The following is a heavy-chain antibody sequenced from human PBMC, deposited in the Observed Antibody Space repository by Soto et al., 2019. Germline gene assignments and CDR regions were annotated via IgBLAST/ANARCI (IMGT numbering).Heavy chain of an antibody. CDR1: GFTFSSYG. V-gene: IGHV3-30*18. CDR2: ISYDGSNK. CDR3: AKEAYYYDSSGYTPGPQNY. Sequence: GGSLRLSCAASGFTFSSYGMHWVRQAPGKGLEWVAVISYDGSNKYYADSVKGRFTISRDNSKNTLYLQMNSLRAEDTAVYYCAKEAYYYDSSGYTPGPQNYWGQGTLVTVSS. J-gene: IGHJ4*02. D-gene: IGHD3-22*01.